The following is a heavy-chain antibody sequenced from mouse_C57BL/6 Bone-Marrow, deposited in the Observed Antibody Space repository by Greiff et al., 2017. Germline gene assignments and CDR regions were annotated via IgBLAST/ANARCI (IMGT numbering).Heavy chain of an antibody. Sequence: VQLQQSGAELVKPGASVKLSCKASGYTFTSYWMHWVKQRPGQGLEWIGMIHPNSGSTNYNEKFKSKATLTVAKSSSTAYMQLSSLTSEDSAVYYSARSRTRGWFAYWGQGTLVTVSA. CDR3: ARSRTRGWFAY. CDR2: IHPNSGST. CDR1: GYTFTSYW. V-gene: IGHV1-64*01. J-gene: IGHJ3*01.